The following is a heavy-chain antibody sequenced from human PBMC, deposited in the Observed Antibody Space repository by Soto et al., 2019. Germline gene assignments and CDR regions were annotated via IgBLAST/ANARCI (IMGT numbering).Heavy chain of an antibody. J-gene: IGHJ4*01. D-gene: IGHD6-19*01. V-gene: IGHV3-23*01. Sequence: GGSLRLSCAASGFTFSSYAMNWVRQAPGKGLEWVSGISDSDGSTNYANSVKGRFTISRDNSKNTLYLQMDSLRAEDTAVYYCARDPSGSGPDFDYWGQGTLVTVSS. CDR3: ARDPSGSGPDFDY. CDR1: GFTFSSYA. CDR2: ISDSDGST.